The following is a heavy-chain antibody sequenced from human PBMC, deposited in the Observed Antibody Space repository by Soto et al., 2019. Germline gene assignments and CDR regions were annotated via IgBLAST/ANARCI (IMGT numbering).Heavy chain of an antibody. V-gene: IGHV3-7*01. CDR3: ARGYREYQLLGYYYMDV. CDR2: IKQDGSEK. D-gene: IGHD2-2*01. CDR1: GFTFSSYW. J-gene: IGHJ6*03. Sequence: GGSLRLSCAASGFTFSSYWMSWVRQAPGKGLEWVANIKQDGSEKYHVDSVKGRFTISRDNAKNSLYLQMNSLRAEDTAVYYCARGYREYQLLGYYYMDVWGKGTTVTVSS.